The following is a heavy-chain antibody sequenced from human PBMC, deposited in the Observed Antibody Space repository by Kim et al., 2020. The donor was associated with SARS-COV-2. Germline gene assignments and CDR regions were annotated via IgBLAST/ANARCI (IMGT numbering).Heavy chain of an antibody. J-gene: IGHJ4*01. Sequence: SETLSLTCAVYGGSFSGYYWSWIRQPPGKGLEWIGEINHSGSTNYNPSLKSRVTISVDTSKNQFSLKLSSVTAADTAVYYCARGRGYCSGGSCKRFDYWG. CDR2: INHSGST. V-gene: IGHV4-34*01. D-gene: IGHD2-15*01. CDR3: ARGRGYCSGGSCKRFDY. CDR1: GGSFSGYY.